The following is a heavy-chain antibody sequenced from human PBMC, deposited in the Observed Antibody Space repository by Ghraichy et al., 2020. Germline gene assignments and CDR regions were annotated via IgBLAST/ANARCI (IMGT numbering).Heavy chain of an antibody. Sequence: GGSLRLSCAASGLTFTKYWMVWVRQAPGKGLEWVANINQDGSEKYYVDSVKGRLTISRDNAKNLLYLQMNSLRTEDTAMYYCAEIGTGWGQGTLVTVSS. CDR3: AEIGTG. D-gene: IGHD1-14*01. J-gene: IGHJ4*02. CDR2: INQDGSEK. V-gene: IGHV3-7*03. CDR1: GLTFTKYW.